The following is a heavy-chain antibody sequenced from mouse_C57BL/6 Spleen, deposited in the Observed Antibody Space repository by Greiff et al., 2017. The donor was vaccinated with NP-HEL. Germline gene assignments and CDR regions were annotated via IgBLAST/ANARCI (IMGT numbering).Heavy chain of an antibody. V-gene: IGHV14-1*01. CDR2: IDPEDGDT. CDR3: TLYGSSSYWYFDV. CDR1: GFNIKDYY. J-gene: IGHJ1*03. Sequence: EVKLEESGAELVRPGASVKLSCTASGFNIKDYYMHWVKQRPEQGLEWIGRIDPEDGDTEYAPKFQGKATMTADTSSNTAYLQLSSLTSEDTAVYYCTLYGSSSYWYFDVWGTGTTVTVSS. D-gene: IGHD1-1*01.